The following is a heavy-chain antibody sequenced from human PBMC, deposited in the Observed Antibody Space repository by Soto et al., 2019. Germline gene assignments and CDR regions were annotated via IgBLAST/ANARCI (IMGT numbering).Heavy chain of an antibody. CDR3: AKDRSTVFGVVTYYFEY. CDR2: LSYDGSHN. V-gene: IGHV3-30*18. CDR1: GFTFSNSA. D-gene: IGHD3-3*01. Sequence: ESGGGVVQPGRSLRLSCAASGFTFSNSAMHWVRQTPDKGLEWVAFLSYDGSHNYYADSVKGRFTISRDNSKNTLYLQMNSLRVQDTAVYYCAKDRSTVFGVVTYYFEYWGQGTLVTVSS. J-gene: IGHJ4*02.